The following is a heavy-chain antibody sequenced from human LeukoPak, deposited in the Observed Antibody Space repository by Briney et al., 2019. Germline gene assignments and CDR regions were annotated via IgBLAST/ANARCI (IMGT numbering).Heavy chain of an antibody. V-gene: IGHV3-7*03. Sequence: GGSLRLSCAASGFTFGSYWMSWVRKAPGKGLEWVANIKQDGSEKYYVDSVKGRFTISRDNAKNSLYLQMNSLRAEDTAVYYCARGRRHYGSGSYPVDYWGQGTLVTVSS. CDR3: ARGRRHYGSGSYPVDY. J-gene: IGHJ4*02. CDR1: GFTFGSYW. CDR2: IKQDGSEK. D-gene: IGHD3-10*01.